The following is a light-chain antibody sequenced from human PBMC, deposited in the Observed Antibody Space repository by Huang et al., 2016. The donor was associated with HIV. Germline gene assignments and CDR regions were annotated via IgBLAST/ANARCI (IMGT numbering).Light chain of an antibody. V-gene: IGKV3-20*01. J-gene: IGKJ2*01. Sequence: EIVLTQSPVTLSLSPGEGASLSCRASQGVHNSYLAWYQQKPGQAPRLLTFGASNRATGVPHRFRGSESGTDFTLTISGRDPEDFAVYYCQQYGTLPYTLGQGTKLEI. CDR1: QGVHNSY. CDR2: GAS. CDR3: QQYGTLPYT.